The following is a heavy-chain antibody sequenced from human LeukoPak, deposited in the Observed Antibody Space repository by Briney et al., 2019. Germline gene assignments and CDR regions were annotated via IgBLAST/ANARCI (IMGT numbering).Heavy chain of an antibody. CDR3: VSQRDHRVAVAGSFDN. V-gene: IGHV3-7*03. CDR1: GFTFSNAW. CDR2: IKVDGSEK. D-gene: IGHD6-19*01. Sequence: QSGGSLRLSCAASGFTFSNAWMNWVRQAPGKGLEWVANIKVDGSEKYYLDSVKGRFTISRDNAKNSVYLQMNSLRTEDTAVYFCVSQRDHRVAVAGSFDNWGQGTLISVSP. J-gene: IGHJ4*02.